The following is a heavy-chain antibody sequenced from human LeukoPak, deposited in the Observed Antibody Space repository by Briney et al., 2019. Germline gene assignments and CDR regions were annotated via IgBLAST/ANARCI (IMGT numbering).Heavy chain of an antibody. CDR3: ARDAGYCSSTSCYANWFDP. J-gene: IGHJ5*02. V-gene: IGHV4-4*07. CDR2: IYTSGST. Sequence: SQTLSLTCTVSGGSISSYYWSWIRQPAGKGLEWMGRIYTSGSTNYNPSLKSRVTMSVDASKNLFSLKLSSVTAADTAVYYCARDAGYCSSTSCYANWFDPWGQGTLVTVSS. CDR1: GGSISSYY. D-gene: IGHD2-2*01.